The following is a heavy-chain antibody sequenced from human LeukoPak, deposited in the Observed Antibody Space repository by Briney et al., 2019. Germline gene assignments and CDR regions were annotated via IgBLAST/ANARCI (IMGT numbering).Heavy chain of an antibody. D-gene: IGHD2-8*02. Sequence: PGGSLRLSCAASGFTFSDYYMSWIRQAPGKGLEWVSYISSSGSTIYCADSVKGRFTISRDNVDNVVYLQMNSLGAEDTAVYYCARVAVSGPTGWFDSWGQGTLVIVSS. CDR3: ARVAVSGPTGWFDS. V-gene: IGHV3-11*04. CDR2: ISSSGSTI. CDR1: GFTFSDYY. J-gene: IGHJ5*01.